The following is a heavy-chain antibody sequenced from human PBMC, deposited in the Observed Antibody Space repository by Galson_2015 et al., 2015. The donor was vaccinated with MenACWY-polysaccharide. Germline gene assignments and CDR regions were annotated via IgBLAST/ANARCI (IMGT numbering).Heavy chain of an antibody. J-gene: IGHJ5*02. CDR3: AREQSSHMYYYDSSGYSPFDP. V-gene: IGHV6-1*01. D-gene: IGHD3-22*01. CDR2: TYYRSKWYN. CDR1: GDSVSSNSAA. Sequence: CAISGDSVSSNSAAWNWIRQSPSRGLEWLGRTYYRSKWYNDYAVSVKSRITINPDTSRNQFSLQLNSVTPEDTAVYYCAREQSSHMYYYDSSGYSPFDPWGQGTLVTVSS.